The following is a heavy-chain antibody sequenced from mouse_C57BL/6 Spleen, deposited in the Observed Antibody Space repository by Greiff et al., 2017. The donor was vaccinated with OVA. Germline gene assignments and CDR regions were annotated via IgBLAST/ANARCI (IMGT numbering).Heavy chain of an antibody. Sequence: EVMRVESVGGLVKPGGSLKLSCAASGFTFSDYGMHWVRQAPEKGLEWVAYISSGSSTIYYADTVKGRFTNSRDNAKNTLFLQMTSLRSEDTAMYYCARTYYDYDWFAYWGQGTLVTVSA. J-gene: IGHJ3*01. D-gene: IGHD2-4*01. CDR2: ISSGSSTI. CDR3: ARTYYDYDWFAY. CDR1: GFTFSDYG. V-gene: IGHV5-17*01.